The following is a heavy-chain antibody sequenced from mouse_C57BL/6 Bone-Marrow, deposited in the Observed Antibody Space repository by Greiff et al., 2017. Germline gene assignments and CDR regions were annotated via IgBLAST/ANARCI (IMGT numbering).Heavy chain of an antibody. CDR2: IDPNSGGT. D-gene: IGHD2-1*01. V-gene: IGHV1-72*01. J-gene: IGHJ1*03. CDR3: AHGNYFYWYFAV. Sequence: VQLQQPGAELVKPGASVKLSCKASGYTFTSYWMHWVKQRPGRGLEWIGSIDPNSGGTKSNEKFKSKATLTVDKPSSTAYVQLSSLTSEDSAVYYCAHGNYFYWYFAVWGTGTTVTVSS. CDR1: GYTFTSYW.